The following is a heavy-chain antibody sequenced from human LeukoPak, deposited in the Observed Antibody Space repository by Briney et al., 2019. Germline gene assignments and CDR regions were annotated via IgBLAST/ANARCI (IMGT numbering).Heavy chain of an antibody. D-gene: IGHD1-26*01. J-gene: IGHJ4*02. Sequence: ASVKVSCKASGCTFTSYDINWVRQATGQGLEWMGWMNPNSGNTGYAQKFQGRVTITRNTSISTAYMELSSLRSEDTAVYYCARDDLTGGVDYWGQGTLVTVSS. CDR2: MNPNSGNT. CDR1: GCTFTSYD. V-gene: IGHV1-8*03. CDR3: ARDDLTGGVDY.